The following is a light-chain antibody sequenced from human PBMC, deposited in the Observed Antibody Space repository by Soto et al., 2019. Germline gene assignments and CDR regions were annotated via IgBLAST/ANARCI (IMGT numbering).Light chain of an antibody. CDR2: GAS. Sequence: EIVMTQYPATLSVSPGERATLSCRASQSVDSNLAWYQQKPGQAPRLLIYGASHRATVIPARFSGSGSGTEFTLPISSLQCEVFAVYYCTQYNNLAPYTFGQGTKLEIK. J-gene: IGKJ2*01. V-gene: IGKV3-15*01. CDR1: QSVDSN. CDR3: TQYNNLAPYT.